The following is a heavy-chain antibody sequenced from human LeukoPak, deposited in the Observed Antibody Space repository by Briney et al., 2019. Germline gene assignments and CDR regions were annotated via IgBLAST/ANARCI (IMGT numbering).Heavy chain of an antibody. Sequence: GGSLRLSCAASGFTFSSYAMSWVRQAPGKGLEWVSAISGSGGSTYYADSVKGRFTISRDNSKNTLYLQMNSLRAEDTAVYYCARDLKDPPNPLWGQGTMVTISS. CDR2: ISGSGGST. CDR1: GFTFSSYA. V-gene: IGHV3-23*01. CDR3: ARDLKDPPNPL. J-gene: IGHJ3*01.